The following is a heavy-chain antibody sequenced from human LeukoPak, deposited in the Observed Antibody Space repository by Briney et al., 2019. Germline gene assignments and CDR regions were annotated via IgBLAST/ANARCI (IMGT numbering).Heavy chain of an antibody. CDR3: ARGWLGTWIQLWPDYYYYGMDV. Sequence: GGSLRLSCAASGFTFSSYGMHWVRQAPGKGLEWVAVIWYDGSNKYCADSVKGRFTISRDNSKNTLYLQMNSLRAEDTAVYYCARGWLGTWIQLWPDYYYYGMDVWGQGTTVTVSS. V-gene: IGHV3-33*01. CDR2: IWYDGSNK. J-gene: IGHJ6*02. D-gene: IGHD5-18*01. CDR1: GFTFSSYG.